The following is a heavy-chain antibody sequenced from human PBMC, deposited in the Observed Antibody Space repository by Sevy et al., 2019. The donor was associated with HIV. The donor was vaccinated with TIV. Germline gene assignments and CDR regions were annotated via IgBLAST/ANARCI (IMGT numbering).Heavy chain of an antibody. CDR2: IYYSGST. J-gene: IGHJ4*02. CDR1: GGSISSSSYY. CDR3: AGHGPVAGGNY. D-gene: IGHD6-19*01. Sequence: SETLSLTCTVSGGSISSSSYYWGWIRQPPGKGLEWFGSIYYSGSTYYNPSLKSRVTISVDTSKNQFSLKLSSVTAADTAVYYCAGHGPVAGGNYWGQGTLVTVSS. V-gene: IGHV4-39*01.